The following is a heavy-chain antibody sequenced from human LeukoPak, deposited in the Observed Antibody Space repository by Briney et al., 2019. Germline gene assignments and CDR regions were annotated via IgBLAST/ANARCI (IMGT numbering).Heavy chain of an antibody. CDR2: FDPEDGKT. V-gene: IGHV1-24*01. CDR3: ATVITISRFDP. CDR1: GYTFTSYG. Sequence: ASVKVSCKASGYTFTSYGISWVRQAPGQGLEWMGGFDPEDGKTIYAQKFQGRVTMTEDTSTDTAYMELSSLRSEDTAMYYCATVITISRFDPWGQGTLVTVSS. J-gene: IGHJ5*02. D-gene: IGHD3-3*01.